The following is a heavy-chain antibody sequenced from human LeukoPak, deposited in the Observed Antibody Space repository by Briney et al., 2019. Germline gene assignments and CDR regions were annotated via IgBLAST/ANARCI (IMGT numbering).Heavy chain of an antibody. CDR2: IIPNLGTT. CDR1: GGTFNSYS. V-gene: IGHV1-69*10. J-gene: IGHJ4*02. Sequence: GASVKVSCKPSGGTFNSYSIRWVRQAPGQGLEWMGGIIPNLGTTNYAQKFQGRVTMTRDMSTSTVYMELSSLRSEDTAVYYCARVSVGATKLAYVDYWGQETLLTVS. D-gene: IGHD1-26*01. CDR3: ARVSVGATKLAYVDY.